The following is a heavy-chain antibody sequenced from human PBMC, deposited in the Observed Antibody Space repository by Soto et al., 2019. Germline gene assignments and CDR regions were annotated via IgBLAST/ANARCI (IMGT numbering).Heavy chain of an antibody. CDR2: ISSSSSTI. J-gene: IGHJ4*02. V-gene: IGHV3-48*01. D-gene: IGHD5-18*01. CDR1: GFTFSSYS. Sequence: EVQLVESGGGLVQPGGSLRLSCAASGFTFSSYSMNWVRQAPGKGLEWVSYISSSSSTIYYADSVKGRFTISRDNAKNSLYLQRTSLRAEDTAVYYWAGDRGYSYGPLDYWGQGTLVTVSS. CDR3: AGDRGYSYGPLDY.